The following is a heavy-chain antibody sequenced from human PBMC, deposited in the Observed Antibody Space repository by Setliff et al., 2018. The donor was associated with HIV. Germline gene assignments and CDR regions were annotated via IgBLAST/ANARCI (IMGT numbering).Heavy chain of an antibody. CDR3: AKAPVGGLRSGYTYMDV. D-gene: IGHD5-12*01. Sequence: GGSLRLSCAASGFPFTSFSINWVRQAPGKGLEWVSRIYDSGDIWYADSVRGRFTISRDNTKNSLYLQMNSLRAEDTALYYCAKAPVGGLRSGYTYMDVWGRGTTVTVSS. CDR2: IYDSGDI. V-gene: IGHV3-21*04. J-gene: IGHJ6*03. CDR1: GFPFTSFS.